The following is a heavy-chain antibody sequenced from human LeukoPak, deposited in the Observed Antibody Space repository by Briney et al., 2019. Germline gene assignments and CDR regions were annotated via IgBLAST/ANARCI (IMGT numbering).Heavy chain of an antibody. Sequence: GGSLRLSCAASGFTFSSYGMSWGRQAPGKVLEWVSAISGSGGSTYYADSVKGRFTISRDNSKNTLYLQMNSLRAEDTAVYYCAKRGDYYDSSGYYSDFDYWGQGTVVTVSS. CDR2: ISGSGGST. D-gene: IGHD3-22*01. CDR1: GFTFSSYG. V-gene: IGHV3-23*01. J-gene: IGHJ4*02. CDR3: AKRGDYYDSSGYYSDFDY.